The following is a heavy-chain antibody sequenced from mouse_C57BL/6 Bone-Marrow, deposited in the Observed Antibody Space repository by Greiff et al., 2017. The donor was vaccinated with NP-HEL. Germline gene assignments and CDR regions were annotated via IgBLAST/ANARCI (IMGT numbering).Heavy chain of an antibody. Sequence: VQLQQSGPELVKPGASVKIPCKASGYTFTDYNMDWVKQSHGKSLEWIGDINPNNGGTIYNQKFKGKATLTVDTSSSTAYMELRSLTSEDTAVYYCARNYEDAMDYWGQGTSVTVAS. J-gene: IGHJ4*01. D-gene: IGHD1-1*01. V-gene: IGHV1-18*01. CDR3: ARNYEDAMDY. CDR1: GYTFTDYN. CDR2: INPNNGGT.